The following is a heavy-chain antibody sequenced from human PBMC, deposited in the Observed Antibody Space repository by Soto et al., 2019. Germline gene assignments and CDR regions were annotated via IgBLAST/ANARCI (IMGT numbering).Heavy chain of an antibody. J-gene: IGHJ6*02. V-gene: IGHV1-8*01. CDR3: AGGLYSSSWTDYYYGMDV. Sequence: ASVKVSCKASGYTFTSYDINWVRQATGQGLEWMGWMNPNSGNTGYAQKFQGRVTMTRNTSISTAYMELSSLRSEDTAENYCAGGLYSSSWTDYYYGMDVWGQGTTVTVSS. CDR1: GYTFTSYD. D-gene: IGHD6-13*01. CDR2: MNPNSGNT.